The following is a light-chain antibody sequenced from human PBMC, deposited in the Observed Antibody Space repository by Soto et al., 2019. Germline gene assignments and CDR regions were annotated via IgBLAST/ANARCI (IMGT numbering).Light chain of an antibody. Sequence: QSALTQPRSVSGSPGQSVTISCTGTSSDVGRYDYVSWYQQHPGKAPKLIVYDVTERPSGVPDRFSGSKSGNTASLTISGLQAEDEADYSCCSFAGSYSYVFGTGTKVTAL. V-gene: IGLV2-11*01. CDR3: CSFAGSYSYV. CDR2: DVT. CDR1: SSDVGRYDY. J-gene: IGLJ1*01.